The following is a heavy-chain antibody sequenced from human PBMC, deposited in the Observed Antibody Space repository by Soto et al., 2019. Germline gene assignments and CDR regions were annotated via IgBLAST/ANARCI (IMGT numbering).Heavy chain of an antibody. D-gene: IGHD2-2*01. CDR2: ISYDGSNK. CDR1: GFTFSSYA. J-gene: IGHJ4*02. V-gene: IGHV3-30-3*01. CDR3: ARGRGYQLTHPIGY. Sequence: VGSLRLSCAASGFTFSSYAMHWVRQAPGKGLEWVAVISYDGSNKYYADSVKGRFTISRDNSKNTLYLQMNSLRAEDTAEYYCARGRGYQLTHPIGYWGQGTLVNVSS.